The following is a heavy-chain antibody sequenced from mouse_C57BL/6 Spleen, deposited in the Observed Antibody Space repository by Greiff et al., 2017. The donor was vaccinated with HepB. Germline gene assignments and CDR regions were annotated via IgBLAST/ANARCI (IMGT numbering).Heavy chain of an antibody. CDR2: INPGSGGT. CDR1: GYAFTNYL. Sequence: VQLQQSGAELVRPGTSVKVSCKASGYAFTNYLIEWVKQRPGQGLEWIGVINPGSGGTNYNEKFKGKATLTADKSSSTAYMQLSSLTSEDSAVYFCAREEVTYFDYWGQGTTLTVSS. V-gene: IGHV1-54*01. D-gene: IGHD2-1*01. CDR3: AREEVTYFDY. J-gene: IGHJ2*01.